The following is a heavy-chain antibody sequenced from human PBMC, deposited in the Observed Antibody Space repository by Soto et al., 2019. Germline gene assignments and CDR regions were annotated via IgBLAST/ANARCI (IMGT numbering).Heavy chain of an antibody. J-gene: IGHJ5*02. CDR2: IIPIFGTA. Sequence: SSVKVSCKASGGTFSSYAISWVRQAPGQGLEWMGGIIPIFGTANYAQKFRGRVTITADESTSTAYMELSSLRSEDTAVYYCARAFARRSYPDWFGTWGQGSLVTVSS. CDR3: ARAFARRSYPDWFGT. D-gene: IGHD1-26*01. CDR1: GGTFSSYA. V-gene: IGHV1-69*13.